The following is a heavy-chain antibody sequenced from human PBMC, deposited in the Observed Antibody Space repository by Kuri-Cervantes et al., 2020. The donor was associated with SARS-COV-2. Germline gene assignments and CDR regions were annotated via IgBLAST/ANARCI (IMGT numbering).Heavy chain of an antibody. Sequence: SGPTLAKPTPTPTLTCTCSGFLLSTSGVGVGWIRQPPGKALEWLALIYWDDDKRYSPSLKSRLTITKDTSKNQVVLTMTNMDPVDTATYYCAHRIAVASFDYWGQGTLVTVSS. V-gene: IGHV2-5*02. J-gene: IGHJ4*02. D-gene: IGHD6-19*01. CDR1: GFLLSTSGVG. CDR3: AHRIAVASFDY. CDR2: IYWDDDK.